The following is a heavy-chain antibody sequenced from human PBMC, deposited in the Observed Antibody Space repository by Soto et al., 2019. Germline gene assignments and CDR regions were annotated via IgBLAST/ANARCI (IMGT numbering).Heavy chain of an antibody. CDR3: ARDPVPIRYSSSSEGFDY. Sequence: QVQLVQSGAEVKKPGASVKVSCKASGYTFTSYGISWVRQAPGQGLEWMGWISAYNGNTNYAQKLQGRVTMTTDTSKSTAYMELRSLRSDDTAVYYCARDPVPIRYSSSSEGFDYWGQGTLVTVSS. D-gene: IGHD6-6*01. CDR1: GYTFTSYG. V-gene: IGHV1-18*01. J-gene: IGHJ4*02. CDR2: ISAYNGNT.